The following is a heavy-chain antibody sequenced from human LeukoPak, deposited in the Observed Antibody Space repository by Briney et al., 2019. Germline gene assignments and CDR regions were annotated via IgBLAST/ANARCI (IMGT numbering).Heavy chain of an antibody. V-gene: IGHV3-48*01. CDR3: AKGHGVLDY. J-gene: IGHJ4*02. CDR2: ISSNGSTI. CDR1: ALTFSDYS. Sequence: GGSLRLSCAASALTFSDYSMNWVRQAPGKGLEWISYISSNGSTIYYAASVKGRFTISRDSAKNSLYLQMKGLRAEDTAIYYCAKGHGVLDYWGQGTLVTVSS. D-gene: IGHD6-6*01.